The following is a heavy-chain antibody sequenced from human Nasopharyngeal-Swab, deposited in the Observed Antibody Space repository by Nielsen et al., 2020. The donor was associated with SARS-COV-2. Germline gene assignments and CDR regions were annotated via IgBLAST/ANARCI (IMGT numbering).Heavy chain of an antibody. Sequence: GESLKISCAASGFIFSDYYMSWIRQAPGKGLEWVSYISSSSSYTNYADSVKGRFTISRDNAKNSLYLQMNSLRAEDTAVYYCARVHYSNVQYYFDYWGQGTLVTVSS. CDR3: ARVHYSNVQYYFDY. CDR2: ISSSSSYT. D-gene: IGHD4-11*01. V-gene: IGHV3-11*06. CDR1: GFIFSDYY. J-gene: IGHJ4*02.